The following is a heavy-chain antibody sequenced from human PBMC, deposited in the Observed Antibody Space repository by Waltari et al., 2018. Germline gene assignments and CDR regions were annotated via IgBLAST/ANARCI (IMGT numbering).Heavy chain of an antibody. CDR1: VFSFGNYA. Sequence: EVQLVESGGGSVPSGGALRLSCEGSVFSFGNYAMSWVRQAPGKGLAWVSSITGDGDNTYDADSVRGRFTISRDNSKNTLSLQMTSLRAEDTATYYCAKVPYNDFWTGYFFFDLWGQGTLVSVSS. J-gene: IGHJ4*02. D-gene: IGHD3-3*01. V-gene: IGHV3-23*04. CDR3: AKVPYNDFWTGYFFFDL. CDR2: ITGDGDNT.